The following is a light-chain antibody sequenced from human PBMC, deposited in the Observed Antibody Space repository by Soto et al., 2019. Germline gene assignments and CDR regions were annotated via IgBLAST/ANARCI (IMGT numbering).Light chain of an antibody. CDR2: EVS. CDR1: SSDVGGYNY. CDR3: SSYSSTSTRI. Sequence: LTQPASVSGSPGQAITISCTGTSSDVGGYNYVSWYQQHPGKAPKLMIYEVSYRPSGVSNRFSGSKSGNTASLTISGLQAEDEADYYCSSYSSTSTRIFGIGTKVTVL. J-gene: IGLJ1*01. V-gene: IGLV2-14*01.